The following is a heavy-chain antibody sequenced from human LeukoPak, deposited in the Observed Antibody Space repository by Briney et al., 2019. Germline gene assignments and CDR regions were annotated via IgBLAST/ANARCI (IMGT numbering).Heavy chain of an antibody. D-gene: IGHD6-6*01. CDR3: ARLAARDYDY. CDR2: INAGNGNT. V-gene: IGHV1-3*01. J-gene: IGHJ4*02. CDR1: GYTFTSYA. Sequence: ASVKVSCKASGYTFTSYAMHWVRQAPGQRLEWMGWINAGNGNTKYSQKFQGRVTMTRDTSISTAYMELSRLRSDDTAVYYCARLAARDYDYWGQGTLVTVSS.